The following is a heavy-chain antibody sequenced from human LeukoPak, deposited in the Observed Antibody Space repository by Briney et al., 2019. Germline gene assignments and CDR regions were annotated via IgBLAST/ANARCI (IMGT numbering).Heavy chain of an antibody. Sequence: PSETLSLTCTVSGGSISSSSYYWGWIRQPPGKGLEWIGSIYYSGSTYYNPSLKSRVTISVDTSKNQFSLKLSSVTAADTAVYYCARPQKLYYFDYWGQGTLVTVSS. CDR2: IYYSGST. CDR3: ARPQKLYYFDY. J-gene: IGHJ4*02. V-gene: IGHV4-39*01. CDR1: GGSISSSSYY. D-gene: IGHD2-15*01.